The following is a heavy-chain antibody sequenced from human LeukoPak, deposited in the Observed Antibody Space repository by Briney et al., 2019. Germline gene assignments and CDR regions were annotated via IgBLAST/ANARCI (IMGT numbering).Heavy chain of an antibody. CDR3: ARDSALLRRPFDY. CDR2: IYYSGST. V-gene: IGHV4-30-4*08. D-gene: IGHD2-15*01. Sequence: SQTLSLTCTVSGSSISSGDYYWSWIRQPPGKGLEWIGYIYYSGSTYYNPSLKSRVTISVDTSKNQFSLKLSSVTAADTAVYYCARDSALLRRPFDYWGQGTLVTASS. CDR1: GSSISSGDYY. J-gene: IGHJ4*02.